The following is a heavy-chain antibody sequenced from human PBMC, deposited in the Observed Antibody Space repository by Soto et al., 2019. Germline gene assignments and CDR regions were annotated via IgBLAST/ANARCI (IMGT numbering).Heavy chain of an antibody. Sequence: PSGTLSLTCTVSGYSVTSGNYYWSWIRQPPGKGLEWIGHIYYSGSTNYSPSLKRRVTISLDTSNNQFSLKVTSVTAADTAVYYCAMITVDTYMIYWFDAWGQGTLVTVSS. J-gene: IGHJ5*01. V-gene: IGHV4-61*01. D-gene: IGHD3-16*01. CDR3: AMITVDTYMIYWFDA. CDR1: GYSVTSGNYY. CDR2: IYYSGST.